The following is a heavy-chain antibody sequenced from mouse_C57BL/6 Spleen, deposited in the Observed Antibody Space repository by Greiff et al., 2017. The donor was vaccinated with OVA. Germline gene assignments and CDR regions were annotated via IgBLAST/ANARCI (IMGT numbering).Heavy chain of an antibody. J-gene: IGHJ2*01. CDR2: ISYDGSN. CDR1: GYSITSGYY. D-gene: IGHD4-1*01. Sequence: DVKLQESGPGLVKPSQSLSLTCSVTGYSITSGYYWNWIRQFPGNKLEWMGYISYDGSNNYNPSLKNRISITRDTSKNQFFLKLNSVTTEDTATYYCATGHFDYWGQGTTLTVSS. CDR3: ATGHFDY. V-gene: IGHV3-6*01.